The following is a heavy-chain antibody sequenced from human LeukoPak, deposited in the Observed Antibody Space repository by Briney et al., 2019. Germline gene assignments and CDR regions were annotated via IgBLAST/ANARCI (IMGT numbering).Heavy chain of an antibody. Sequence: PGGSLRLSCAASGFTFSDHYMDWVRQAPGKGLEWVGRTRNKANSYTTEYAASVKGRFTISRDDSKNSLYLQMNSLKTEDTAVYYCARGPDYLDYWGQGTLVTVSS. CDR1: GFTFSDHY. J-gene: IGHJ4*02. CDR3: ARGPDYLDY. CDR2: TRNKANSYTT. V-gene: IGHV3-72*01.